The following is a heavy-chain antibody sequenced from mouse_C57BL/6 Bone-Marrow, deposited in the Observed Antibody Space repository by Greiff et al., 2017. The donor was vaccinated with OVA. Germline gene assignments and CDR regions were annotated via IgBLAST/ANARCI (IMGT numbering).Heavy chain of an antibody. CDR1: GYSFTGYY. CDR2: ITTSTGGT. V-gene: IGHV1-42*01. J-gene: IGHJ1*03. CDR3: ARSDCHWYFDV. Sequence: EVQLQQSGPELVKPGASVKISCKASGYSFTGYYMNWVKQSPEKSLEWIGEITTSTGGTTYNQKFKAQATLTVDKSSSTAYMQLKSLTSEYSAGYYCARSDCHWYFDVWGTGTTVTVSA.